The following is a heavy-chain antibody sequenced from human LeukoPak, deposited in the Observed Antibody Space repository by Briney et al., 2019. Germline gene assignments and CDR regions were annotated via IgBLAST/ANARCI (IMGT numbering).Heavy chain of an antibody. CDR3: ARATGPFDY. CDR2: IYYSGST. J-gene: IGHJ4*02. CDR1: GGSISSSSYY. V-gene: IGHV4-61*05. Sequence: SETLSLTCTVSGGSISSSSYYWGWIRQPPGKGLEWIGYIYYSGSTNYNPSLKSRVTISVDTSKNQFSLKLSSVTAADTAVYYCARATGPFDYWGQGTLVTVSS.